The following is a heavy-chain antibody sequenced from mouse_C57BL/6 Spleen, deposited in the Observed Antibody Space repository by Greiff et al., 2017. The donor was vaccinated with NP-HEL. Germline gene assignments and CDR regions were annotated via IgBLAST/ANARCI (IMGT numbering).Heavy chain of an antibody. J-gene: IGHJ2*01. D-gene: IGHD1-1*01. CDR2: IYPGSGST. CDR1: GYTFTSYW. Sequence: QVQLKQPGAELVKPGASVKMSCKASGYTFTSYWITWVKQRPGQGLEWIGDIYPGSGSTNYNEKFKSKATLTVDTSSSTAYMQLSSLTSEDSAVYYCAREGDYYYGHYFDYWGQGTTLTVSS. CDR3: AREGDYYYGHYFDY. V-gene: IGHV1-55*01.